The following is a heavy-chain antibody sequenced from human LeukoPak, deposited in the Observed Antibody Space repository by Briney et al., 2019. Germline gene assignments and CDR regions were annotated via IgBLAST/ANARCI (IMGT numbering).Heavy chain of an antibody. Sequence: PSETLSLTCTVSSGSIRSSSYYWGWIRPPPGKGLEGIGSINYSGSTYYNPSLKSRVAIAVDTSKNQFSLNLSSVTATDTAGYYCARHWAAGDFDYWVQGTLVTVSS. CDR2: INYSGST. J-gene: IGHJ4*02. D-gene: IGHD6-13*01. CDR3: ARHWAAGDFDY. V-gene: IGHV4-39*01. CDR1: SGSIRSSSYY.